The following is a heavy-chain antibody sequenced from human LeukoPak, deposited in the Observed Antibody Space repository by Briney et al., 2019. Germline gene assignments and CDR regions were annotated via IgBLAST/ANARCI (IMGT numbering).Heavy chain of an antibody. V-gene: IGHV1-46*01. CDR1: GYTFTSYY. J-gene: IGHJ4*02. CDR3: ARDDFWSGYSAYYFDY. Sequence: GASVKVSCKTSGYTFTSYYIHWVRQAPGQGLEWMGIINPSGGSTNYAQKFQGRVTITADESTSTAYMELSSLRSEDTAVYYCARDDFWSGYSAYYFDYWGQGTLVTVSS. CDR2: INPSGGST. D-gene: IGHD3-3*01.